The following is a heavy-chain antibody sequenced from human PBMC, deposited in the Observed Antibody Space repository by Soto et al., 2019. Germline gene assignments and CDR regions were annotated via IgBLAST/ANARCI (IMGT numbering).Heavy chain of an antibody. D-gene: IGHD3-10*01. J-gene: IGHJ4*02. CDR2: IYPGDSET. CDR3: AKHGDNWRAPDYFDS. CDR1: GYGFSSSW. V-gene: IGHV5-51*01. Sequence: GESLKISCKASGYGFSSSWIAWVRQSPGKGLEWMGIIYPGDSETRYSPSFRGQVTISADTSTNTAFLHWSRLKASDSGIYYCAKHGDNWRAPDYFDSGGEGTQVTVST.